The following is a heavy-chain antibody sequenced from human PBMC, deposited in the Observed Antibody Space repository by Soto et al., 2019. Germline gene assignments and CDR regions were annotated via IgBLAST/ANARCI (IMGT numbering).Heavy chain of an antibody. V-gene: IGHV3-30*03. J-gene: IGHJ4*02. CDR3: AVMVRGVIFSDY. CDR2: ISYDGSNK. D-gene: IGHD3-10*01. Sequence: PGGSLRLSCAASGFTFSSYGMHWVRQAPGKGLEWVAVISYDGSNKYYADSVKGRFTISRDNSKNTLYLQMNSLRAEDTAVYYCAVMVRGVIFSDYWGQGTLVTVSS. CDR1: GFTFSSYG.